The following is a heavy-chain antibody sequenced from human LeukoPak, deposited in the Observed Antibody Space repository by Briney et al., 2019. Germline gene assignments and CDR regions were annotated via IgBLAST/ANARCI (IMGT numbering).Heavy chain of an antibody. J-gene: IGHJ4*02. CDR1: GYTFTGYY. CDR2: INPNSGGT. CDR3: SKECGEYSCYDSRPQTWYYFCY. V-gene: IGHV1-2*04. D-gene: IGHD5-12*01. Sequence: ASVKVSCKASGYTFTGYYMHWVRQAPGQGLEWMGWINPNSGGTNYAQKFQGWVTMTRDTSSSTAYMELSRLRSDDTAVYYWSKECGEYSCYDSRPQTWYYFCYWGQGTLVTVSS.